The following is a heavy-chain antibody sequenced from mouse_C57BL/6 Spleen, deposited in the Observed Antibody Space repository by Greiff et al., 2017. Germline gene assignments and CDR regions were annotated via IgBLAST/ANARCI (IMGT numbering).Heavy chain of an antibody. CDR3: ARMRNDGYHGAMDY. D-gene: IGHD2-3*01. V-gene: IGHV1-59*01. CDR2: IDPSDSYT. Sequence: QVQLKQPGAELVRPGTSVKLSCKASGYTFTSYWMHWVKQRPGQGLEWIGVIDPSDSYTNYNQKFKGKATLTVDTSSSTAYMQLSSLTSEDSAVYYCARMRNDGYHGAMDYWGQGTSVTVSS. J-gene: IGHJ4*01. CDR1: GYTFTSYW.